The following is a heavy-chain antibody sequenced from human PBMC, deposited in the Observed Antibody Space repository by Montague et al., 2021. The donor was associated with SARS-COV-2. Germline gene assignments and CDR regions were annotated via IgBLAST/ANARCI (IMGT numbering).Heavy chain of an antibody. D-gene: IGHD2-2*01. V-gene: IGHV3-48*03. CDR1: GFTFSSYE. CDR2: ISSSGSTI. J-gene: IGHJ6*02. CDR3: ARDRPDIVVVPAAIFRRYGMDV. Sequence: SLRLSCAASGFTFSSYEMNWVRQAPGKGLEWVSYISSSGSTIYYVDSVKGRFTISRDNAKNSLYLQMNSLRAEDTAVYYCARDRPDIVVVPAAIFRRYGMDVWGQGTTVTVSS.